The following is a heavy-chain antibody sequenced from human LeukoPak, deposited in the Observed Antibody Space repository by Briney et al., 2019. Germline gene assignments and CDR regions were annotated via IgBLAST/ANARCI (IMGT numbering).Heavy chain of an antibody. CDR3: ARDGNWVGATHDY. D-gene: IGHD1-26*01. Sequence: ASVKVSCKASGYTFTTHYMHWVRQAPGQGLEWMGWINPNSGGTNYAQKFQGRVTMTRDTSISTAYMELSRLRSDDTAVYYCARDGNWVGATHDYWGQGTLVTVSS. J-gene: IGHJ4*02. CDR2: INPNSGGT. V-gene: IGHV1-2*02. CDR1: GYTFTTHY.